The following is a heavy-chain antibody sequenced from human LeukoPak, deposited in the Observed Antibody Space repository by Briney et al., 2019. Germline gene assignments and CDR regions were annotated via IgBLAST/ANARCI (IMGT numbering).Heavy chain of an antibody. CDR2: ISYTGTYI. Sequence: GGSLRLSCAASAFSLSAYNMNWVRQAPGKGLEGVLSISYTGTYIYYADSVKGRFTISRDNAQNSLYLQMNSLRAEDTAIYYCVRDRGTYRPIDYWGQGTLVTVSS. CDR1: AFSLSAYN. CDR3: VRDRGTYRPIDY. J-gene: IGHJ4*02. D-gene: IGHD1-26*01. V-gene: IGHV3-21*04.